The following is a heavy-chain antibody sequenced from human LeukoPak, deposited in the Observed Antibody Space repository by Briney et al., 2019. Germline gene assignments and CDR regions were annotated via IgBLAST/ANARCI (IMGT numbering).Heavy chain of an antibody. Sequence: GGSLRLSCAASGFTFSSYSMNWVRPAPGKGLEWVSSISSSSSYIYYADSVKGRFTISRDNAKNSLYLQMNSLRAEDTAVYYCAGGYSSGWSNYWGQGTLVTVSS. CDR1: GFTFSSYS. CDR3: AGGYSSGWSNY. D-gene: IGHD6-19*01. V-gene: IGHV3-21*01. CDR2: ISSSSSYI. J-gene: IGHJ4*02.